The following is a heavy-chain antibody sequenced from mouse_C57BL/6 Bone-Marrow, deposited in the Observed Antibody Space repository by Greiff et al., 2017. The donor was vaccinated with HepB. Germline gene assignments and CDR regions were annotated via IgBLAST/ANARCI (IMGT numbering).Heavy chain of an antibody. CDR3: TTEGRAWFAY. J-gene: IGHJ3*01. CDR2: IDPESGDT. Sequence: EVKLQQSGAELVRPGASVKLSCTASGFNIKDDYMHWVKQRPEQGLEWIGWIDPESGDTEYASKFQGKATITADTSSNTAYLQLSSLTSEDTAVYYCTTEGRAWFAYWGQGTLVTVSA. CDR1: GFNIKDDY. V-gene: IGHV14-4*01. D-gene: IGHD3-1*01.